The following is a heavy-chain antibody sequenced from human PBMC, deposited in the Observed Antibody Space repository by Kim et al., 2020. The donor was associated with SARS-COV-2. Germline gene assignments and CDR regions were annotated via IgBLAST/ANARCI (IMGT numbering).Heavy chain of an antibody. J-gene: IGHJ5*02. V-gene: IGHV4-31*03. CDR1: GGSISSGGYY. CDR3: ALTYSSSWYGTYNWFDP. CDR2: IYYSGST. D-gene: IGHD6-13*01. Sequence: SETLSLTCTVSGGSISSGGYYWSWIRQHPGKGLEWIGYIYYSGSTYYNPSLKSRVTISVDTSKNQFSLKLSSVTAADTAVYYCALTYSSSWYGTYNWFDPWGQGTLVTVSS.